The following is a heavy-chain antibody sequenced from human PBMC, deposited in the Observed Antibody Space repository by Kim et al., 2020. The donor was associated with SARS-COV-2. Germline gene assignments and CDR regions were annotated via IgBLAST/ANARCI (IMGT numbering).Heavy chain of an antibody. D-gene: IGHD3-10*01. J-gene: IGHJ6*02. Sequence: GGSLRLSCAASGFTFSSYGMHWVRQAPGKGLEWVAVISYDGSNKYYADSVKGRFTISRDNSKNTLYLQMNSLRAEDTAVYYCAKEWLTYYYYGMDVWGQGTTVTVSS. CDR1: GFTFSSYG. CDR2: ISYDGSNK. V-gene: IGHV3-30*18. CDR3: AKEWLTYYYYGMDV.